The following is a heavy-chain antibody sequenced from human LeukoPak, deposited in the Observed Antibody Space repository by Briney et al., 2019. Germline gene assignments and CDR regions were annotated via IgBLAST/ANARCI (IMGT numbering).Heavy chain of an antibody. CDR1: GFSVSSTY. Sequence: GGSLRLSCAASGFSVSSTYMSWVRQAPGQGLEWVSLIYSSGSTFYADSVQGRSIISRDDSKNTLYLQMNSLRAEDTAMYYCARDSSSFPNYFDYWGQGTLVTVSS. CDR2: IYSSGST. V-gene: IGHV3-53*01. CDR3: ARDSSSFPNYFDY. J-gene: IGHJ4*02.